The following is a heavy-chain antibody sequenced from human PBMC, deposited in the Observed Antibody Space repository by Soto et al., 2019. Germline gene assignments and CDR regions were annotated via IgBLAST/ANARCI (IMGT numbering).Heavy chain of an antibody. CDR2: ISAYNGNT. V-gene: IGHV1-18*01. CDR1: GYTFTSYG. J-gene: IGHJ4*01. D-gene: IGHD3-10*01. Sequence: QVQLVQSGAEVKKPGASVKVSCKASGYTFTSYGISWVRQAPGQGLEWMGWISAYNGNTNYAQKLQGRVTMTTDTSTTTAYMVLRSLRSDDTAVYYCARDRHSYGSGIPIGYWVHGTLVTVSS. CDR3: ARDRHSYGSGIPIGY.